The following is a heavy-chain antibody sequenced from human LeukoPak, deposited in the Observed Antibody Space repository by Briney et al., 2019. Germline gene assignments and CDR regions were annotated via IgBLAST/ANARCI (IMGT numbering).Heavy chain of an antibody. J-gene: IGHJ5*02. CDR3: ARGAGPLFDP. Sequence: GGSLRLSCAASGFTFTDYYMSWIRQAPGKGLEWISYISDSGGTKHYADSVKGRSTISRDNAKNSLYLQTNSLRAEDTAVYYCARGAGPLFDPWGQGTLVTVSS. CDR2: ISDSGGTK. CDR1: GFTFTDYY. V-gene: IGHV3-11*01.